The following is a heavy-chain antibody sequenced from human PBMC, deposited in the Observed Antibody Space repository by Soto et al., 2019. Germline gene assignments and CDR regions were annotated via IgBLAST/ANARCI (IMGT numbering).Heavy chain of an antibody. J-gene: IGHJ4*02. CDR2: IIPIFGTA. CDR3: ARDSRYCSGGSCYSRPGIDY. CDR1: GGTFSSYA. V-gene: IGHV1-69*12. D-gene: IGHD2-15*01. Sequence: QVQLVQSGAEVKKPGSSVKVSCKASGGTFSSYAISWVRQAPGQGLEWMGGIIPIFGTANYAQKFQGRVTISEDEATSTAYRELSTLRSEDTAVYYCARDSRYCSGGSCYSRPGIDYGGPGTLVTVSS.